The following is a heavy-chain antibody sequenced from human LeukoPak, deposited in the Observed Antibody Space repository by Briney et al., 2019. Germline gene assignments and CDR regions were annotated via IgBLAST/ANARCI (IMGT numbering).Heavy chain of an antibody. V-gene: IGHV3-74*01. Sequence: GGSLRLSCAASGFTFSSYWMSWVRQAPGRGLMWVSQINSDGSATSCADPVKGRCTISRDNAKNMLYLEMNSLRVEDTAVYFCTRDHGLDVWGQGTTVTVSS. CDR2: INSDGSAT. CDR3: TRDHGLDV. CDR1: GFTFSSYW. J-gene: IGHJ6*02.